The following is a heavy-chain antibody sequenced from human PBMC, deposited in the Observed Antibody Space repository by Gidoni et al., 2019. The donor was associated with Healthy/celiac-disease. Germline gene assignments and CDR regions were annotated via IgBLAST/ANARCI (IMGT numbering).Heavy chain of an antibody. Sequence: VQLLQSGAEVKKHGSSGKVSCKASGGPFRSYTISCVRQAPGQGLAWMGRFIPILGIANYAQKFQGRVTITADKAPSTAYMELSSLRSEDTAVYYCAREGSSSSGYYYYGMDVWGQGTTVTVSS. J-gene: IGHJ6*02. V-gene: IGHV1-69*08. CDR2: FIPILGIA. CDR1: GGPFRSYT. D-gene: IGHD6-6*01. CDR3: AREGSSSSGYYYYGMDV.